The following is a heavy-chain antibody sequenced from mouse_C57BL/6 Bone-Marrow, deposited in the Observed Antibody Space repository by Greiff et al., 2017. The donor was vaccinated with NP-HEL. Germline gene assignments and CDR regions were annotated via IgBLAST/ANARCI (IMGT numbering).Heavy chain of an antibody. Sequence: VQLQQSGTVLARPGASVKMSCKTSGYAFTSSWMHWVKQRPGQGLEWIGAIYPGNGDTSYNQKFKGKAKLTAVTSARTAYMELSSLTKEDSAVYYCTTLKAYWGQGTLVTVSA. CDR1: GYAFTSSW. V-gene: IGHV1-5*01. CDR2: IYPGNGDT. CDR3: TTLKAY. J-gene: IGHJ3*01.